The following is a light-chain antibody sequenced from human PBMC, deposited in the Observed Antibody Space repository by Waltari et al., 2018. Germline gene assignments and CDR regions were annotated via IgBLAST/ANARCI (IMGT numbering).Light chain of an antibody. J-gene: IGKJ1*01. CDR1: QNIGPW. CDR2: KAS. V-gene: IGKV1-5*03. CDR3: LQYKTLWT. Sequence: IQMTQSPSTLSASVGDRVTITCRASQNIGPWLAWYQQKSGRAPQILIYKASDLEIGVPSRFSGSGSGTEFTLTISSLQPDDFATYYCLQYKTLWTFGQGTKVDIK.